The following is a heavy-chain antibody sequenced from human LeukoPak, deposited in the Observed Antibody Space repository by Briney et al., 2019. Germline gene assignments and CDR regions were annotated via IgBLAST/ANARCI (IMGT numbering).Heavy chain of an antibody. V-gene: IGHV3-48*03. CDR1: GFTFSSYA. Sequence: GGSLRLSCAASGFTFSSYAMNWVRQAPGKGLEWVSYISHTGSAISYADSVKGRFTFSRDNAKNSLFLQMNSLRAEDTAVYYCAREGESYPDLDYWGQGTLVTVSS. CDR3: AREGESYPDLDY. CDR2: ISHTGSAI. J-gene: IGHJ4*02. D-gene: IGHD3-10*01.